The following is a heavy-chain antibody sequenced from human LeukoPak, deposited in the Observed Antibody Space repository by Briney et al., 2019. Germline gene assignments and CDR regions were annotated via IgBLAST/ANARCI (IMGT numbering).Heavy chain of an antibody. D-gene: IGHD5-18*01. CDR2: IYPGDSDT. Sequence: PGGSLRLSCAASGFTFSSYWMSWVRQAPGKGLEWMGIIYPGDSDTRYSPSFQGQVTISADKSINTAYLQWSSPKASDTAIYYCARRGEAMDPFDYWGQGTLVTVSP. J-gene: IGHJ4*02. CDR1: GFTFSSYW. V-gene: IGHV5-51*01. CDR3: ARRGEAMDPFDY.